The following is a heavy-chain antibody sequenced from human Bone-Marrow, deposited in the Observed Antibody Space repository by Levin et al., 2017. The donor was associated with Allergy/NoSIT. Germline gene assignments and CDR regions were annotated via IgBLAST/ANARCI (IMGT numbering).Heavy chain of an antibody. J-gene: IGHJ4*02. CDR1: GGSVTSATYY. D-gene: IGHD6-19*01. CDR3: ARRTDTGGWQHGATLDY. Sequence: SETLSLTCIVSGGSVTSATYYWGWIRQPPGTGLEWLGSIYFSGLTHYNPSLKSRVAISVDTSKNQFSLRLRSVTAADTGVYFCARRTDTGGWQHGATLDYWGQGARVTVSS. CDR2: IYFSGLT. V-gene: IGHV4-39*01.